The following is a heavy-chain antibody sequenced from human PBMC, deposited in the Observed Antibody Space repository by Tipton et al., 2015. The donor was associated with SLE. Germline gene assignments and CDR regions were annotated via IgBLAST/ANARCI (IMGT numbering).Heavy chain of an antibody. J-gene: IGHJ6*02. CDR1: GYAFITYG. Sequence: QSGPEVKKPGASVRVSCKASGYAFITYGLTWVRQAPGEGLEWMGWISPYDGTTNYARKLRGRVTFTTDTSSSTAYVDLRSLGSDDAAVYYCARGGGSSPDGLDVWGQGTTVTVSS. CDR3: ARGGGSSPDGLDV. V-gene: IGHV1-18*01. D-gene: IGHD2-15*01. CDR2: ISPYDGTT.